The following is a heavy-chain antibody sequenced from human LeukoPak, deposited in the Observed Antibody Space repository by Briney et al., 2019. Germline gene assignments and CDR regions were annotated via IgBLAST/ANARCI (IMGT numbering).Heavy chain of an antibody. J-gene: IGHJ4*02. V-gene: IGHV3-7*01. CDR2: IKQDGSEK. Sequence: GGSLRLSCAASGFTFSSYWMSWVRQAPGKGLEWVANIKQDGSEKYYVDSVKGRFTISRDNAKNSLYLQMNSPRAEDRAVYYCARGSEQWLSLYFDYWGQGTLVTVSS. D-gene: IGHD6-19*01. CDR3: ARGSEQWLSLYFDY. CDR1: GFTFSSYW.